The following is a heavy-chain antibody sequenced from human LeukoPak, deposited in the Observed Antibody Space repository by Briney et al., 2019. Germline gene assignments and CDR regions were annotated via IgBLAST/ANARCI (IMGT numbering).Heavy chain of an antibody. CDR1: GYTFTSYA. CDR2: IRSKANSYAT. D-gene: IGHD4-23*01. CDR3: TRRFSGYGGKDFDY. Sequence: KVSCKASGYTFTSYAMHWVRQASGKGLEWVGRIRSKANSYATAYAASVKGRFTISRDDSKNTAYLQMNSLKTEDTAVYYCTRRFSGYGGKDFDYWGQGTLVTVSS. J-gene: IGHJ4*02. V-gene: IGHV3-73*01.